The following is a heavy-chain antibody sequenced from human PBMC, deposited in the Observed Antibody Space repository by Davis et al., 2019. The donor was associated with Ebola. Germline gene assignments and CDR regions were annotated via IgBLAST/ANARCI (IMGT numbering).Heavy chain of an antibody. J-gene: IGHJ3*02. CDR3: ARAEDDYSEYPDALDI. Sequence: PGGSLRLSCEASGFSVSDNYMNWVRQAPGKGLEWVSVIYNVYTMYYADSVKGRFTISRDSSMNTVYLQMSSLRAEDTAVYYCARAEDDYSEYPDALDIWGQGTVVTVSS. D-gene: IGHD4-11*01. CDR2: IYNVYTM. V-gene: IGHV3-53*01. CDR1: GFSVSDNY.